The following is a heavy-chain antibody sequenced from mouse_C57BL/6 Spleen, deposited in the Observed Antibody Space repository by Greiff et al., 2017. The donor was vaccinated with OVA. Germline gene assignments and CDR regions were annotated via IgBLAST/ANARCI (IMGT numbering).Heavy chain of an antibody. Sequence: QVQLKESGAELVKPGASVKLSCKASGYTFTEYTIHWVKQRSGQGLEWIGWFYPGSGSIKYNEKFKDKATLTADKSSSTVYMELSRLTSEDSAVYFCARHEDGDYGSSYGIYFDYWGQGTTLTVSS. CDR2: FYPGSGSI. CDR3: ARHEDGDYGSSYGIYFDY. CDR1: GYTFTEYT. D-gene: IGHD1-1*01. J-gene: IGHJ2*01. V-gene: IGHV1-62-2*01.